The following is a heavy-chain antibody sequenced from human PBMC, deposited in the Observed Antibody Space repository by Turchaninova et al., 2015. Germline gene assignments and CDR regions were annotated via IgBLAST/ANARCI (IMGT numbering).Heavy chain of an antibody. D-gene: IGHD6-13*01. CDR3: ARGGAAAGMTPHFDY. V-gene: IGHV4-34*01. CDR2: IKQRGST. J-gene: IGHJ4*02. CDR1: GGCFSGYH. Sequence: QVQLQQWGAGRLKPSATLPLTSALYGGCFSGYHGSVIRQPPGKGVEWIGEIKQRGSTNHNPSLKSRVTISVDTSKNQFSLRLSSVTAADTAVYYCARGGAAAGMTPHFDYWGQGTLVTVSS.